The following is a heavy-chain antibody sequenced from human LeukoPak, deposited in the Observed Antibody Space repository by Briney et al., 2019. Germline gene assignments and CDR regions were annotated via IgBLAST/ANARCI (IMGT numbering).Heavy chain of an antibody. V-gene: IGHV4-34*01. J-gene: IGHJ4*02. CDR1: GGSFSGYY. CDR2: IYHSGST. CDR3: ATGGVRGAPYYFDY. Sequence: SETLSLTCAVYGGSFSGYYWSWIRQPPGKGLEWIGEIYHSGSTYYNPSLKSRVTISLDKSKNQFSLKLSSVTAADTAVYYCATGGVRGAPYYFDYWGQGILVTVSS. D-gene: IGHD3-10*01.